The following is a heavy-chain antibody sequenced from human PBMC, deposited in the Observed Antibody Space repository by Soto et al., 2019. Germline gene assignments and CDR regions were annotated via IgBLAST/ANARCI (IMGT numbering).Heavy chain of an antibody. Sequence: QLQLQESGSGLVKPSQTLSLTCAVSGDSITSGGYSWNWIRQPPGKGLEWIGYIYYSGGTSYNPSLQSRVTISVDTSKNQSSQKLTSVTASDTAVYYCAIDRRDVWIFVYRGQGTLATVSS. CDR3: AIDRRDVWIFVY. CDR1: GDSITSGGYS. J-gene: IGHJ4*02. CDR2: IYYSGGT. D-gene: IGHD5-12*01. V-gene: IGHV4-30-2*01.